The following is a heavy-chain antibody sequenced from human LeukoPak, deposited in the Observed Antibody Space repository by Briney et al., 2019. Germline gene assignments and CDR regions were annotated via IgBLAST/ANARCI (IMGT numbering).Heavy chain of an antibody. V-gene: IGHV4-34*01. D-gene: IGHD5-18*01. J-gene: IGHJ4*02. CDR1: GFTFSSYE. CDR3: ARQRGYSYGFGDY. CDR2: INHSGST. Sequence: LRLSCAASGFTFSSYEMNWVRQPPGKGLEWIGEINHSGSTNYNPSLKSRVTISVDTSKNQFSLKLSSVTAADTAVYYCARQRGYSYGFGDYWGQGTLVTVSS.